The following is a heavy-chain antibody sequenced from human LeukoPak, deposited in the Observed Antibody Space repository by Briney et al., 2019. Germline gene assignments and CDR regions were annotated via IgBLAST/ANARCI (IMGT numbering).Heavy chain of an antibody. D-gene: IGHD3-10*01. CDR3: ARDVGLLWFGEEGGMDV. Sequence: PSETLSLTCTVSGGSISRSDYYWSWVRQPPGKGLEWIGYIYNTGSTYYNPSLKSRVTISVDTSKNQFSLRLTSVTVADTAVYYCARDVGLLWFGEEGGMDVWGQGTTVTVSS. J-gene: IGHJ6*02. CDR2: IYNTGST. V-gene: IGHV4-30-4*01. CDR1: GGSISRSDYY.